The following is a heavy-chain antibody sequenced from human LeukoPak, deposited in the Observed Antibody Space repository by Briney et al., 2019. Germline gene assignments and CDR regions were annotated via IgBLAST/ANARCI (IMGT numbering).Heavy chain of an antibody. D-gene: IGHD4-17*01. CDR2: INPNSAAS. Sequence: GASVKVSCKASGYSFSGHCIHWVRQAPGQGLEWMGQINPNSAASHYAQKFQDRVTMTSDMSINMAYMELRSLRSDDTAVYYCAASVTSYYYYYMDVWGKGTTVTISS. CDR1: GYSFSGHC. J-gene: IGHJ6*03. V-gene: IGHV1-2*06. CDR3: AASVTSYYYYYMDV.